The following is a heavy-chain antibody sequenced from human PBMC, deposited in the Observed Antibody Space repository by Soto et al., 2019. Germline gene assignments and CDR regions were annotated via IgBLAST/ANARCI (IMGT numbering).Heavy chain of an antibody. CDR1: VYTFTSYA. CDR2: INAGNGNT. V-gene: IGHV1-3*01. J-gene: IGHJ6*02. D-gene: IGHD2-2*01. CDR3: ARGRYCSSTSCWTYYYYGMDV. Sequence: XSVKVSCKGSVYTFTSYAMHWVRQAPGQSLEWVGWINAGNGNTKYSQKFQGRVTITRDTSASTAYMELSSLRSEDTAVYYCARGRYCSSTSCWTYYYYGMDVWGQGTTVTVSS.